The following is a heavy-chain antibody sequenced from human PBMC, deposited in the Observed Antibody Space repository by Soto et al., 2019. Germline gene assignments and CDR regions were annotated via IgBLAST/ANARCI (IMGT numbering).Heavy chain of an antibody. CDR1: GGSFSGYY. CDR3: ASIRYSSSWYQLNY. J-gene: IGHJ4*02. D-gene: IGHD6-13*01. V-gene: IGHV4-34*01. CDR2: INHSGST. Sequence: QVQLQQWGAGLLKPSETLSLTCAVYGGSFSGYYWSWIRQPPGKGLEWIGEINHSGSTNYNPSLKSRVTISVDTSKNQFSLKLSSVTAADTAVYYCASIRYSSSWYQLNYWGQGTLVTVSS.